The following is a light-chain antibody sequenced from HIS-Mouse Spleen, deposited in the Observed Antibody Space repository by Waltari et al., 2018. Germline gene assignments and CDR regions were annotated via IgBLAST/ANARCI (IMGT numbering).Light chain of an antibody. CDR2: KAS. J-gene: IGKJ2*01. V-gene: IGKV1-5*03. Sequence: DIQMTQSPSTLSASLGDRVTLTCRASQSISSWLAWYQQKPGKAPKLLIYKASSLESGVPSRFSGSGSGTEFTLTISSLQPDDFATYYCQQYNSYPYTFGQGTKVEIK. CDR1: QSISSW. CDR3: QQYNSYPYT.